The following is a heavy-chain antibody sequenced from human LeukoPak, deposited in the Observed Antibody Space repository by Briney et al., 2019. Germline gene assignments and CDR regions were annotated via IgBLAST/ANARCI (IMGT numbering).Heavy chain of an antibody. D-gene: IGHD2-21*02. V-gene: IGHV1-69*13. J-gene: IGHJ4*02. CDR1: GGTFSSYA. Sequence: GASVKVSCKASGGTFSSYAISWVRQAPGQGLEWMGGIIPIFGTANYAQKFQGRVTITADESTSTAYMELSSLRSEDTAVYYCARGAIVVVTAIISHTDYWGQGTLVTVSS. CDR3: ARGAIVVVTAIISHTDY. CDR2: IIPIFGTA.